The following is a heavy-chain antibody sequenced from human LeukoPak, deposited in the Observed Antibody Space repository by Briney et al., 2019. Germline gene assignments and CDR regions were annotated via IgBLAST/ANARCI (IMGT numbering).Heavy chain of an antibody. CDR2: IRQDGRDT. Sequence: GGSLRLSCAAFGFTFSDSWMSWVRQAPGKGLEWVANIRQDGRDTIYVDSVKGRFAISRDNAKHSLFLQMNGLRAEDTAVYYCARERGTSGECAFVIGGREAMVTVSS. V-gene: IGHV3-7*03. CDR1: GFTFSDSW. D-gene: IGHD3-10*01. J-gene: IGHJ3*02. CDR3: ARERGTSGECAFVI.